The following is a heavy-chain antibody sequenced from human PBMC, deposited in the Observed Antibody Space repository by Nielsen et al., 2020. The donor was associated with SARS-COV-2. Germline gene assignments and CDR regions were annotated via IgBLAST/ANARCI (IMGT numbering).Heavy chain of an antibody. D-gene: IGHD6-19*01. J-gene: IGHJ1*01. V-gene: IGHV3-30*04. CDR3: ARGSGWYTPEYFQH. Sequence: WIRQPPGKGLEWVAVISYDGSNKYYADSVKGRFTISRDNSKNTLYLQMNSLRAEDTAVHYCARGSGWYTPEYFQHWGQGTLVTVSS. CDR2: ISYDGSNK.